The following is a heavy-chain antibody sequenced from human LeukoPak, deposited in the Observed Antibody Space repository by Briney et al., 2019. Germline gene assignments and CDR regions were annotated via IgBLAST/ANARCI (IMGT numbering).Heavy chain of an antibody. D-gene: IGHD3-22*01. CDR3: AREVEYYDSSGYRPHAFDI. V-gene: IGHV4-39*02. Sequence: SETLSLTCTVSGGSISSSNYYWGWTRQPPGKGLEWFGSISYSGGTSYNPSLRSRVSISVDTSKNQFSLKLNSVTAADTAVYYCAREVEYYDSSGYRPHAFDIWGQGTVVTVSS. CDR2: ISYSGGT. J-gene: IGHJ3*02. CDR1: GGSISSSNYY.